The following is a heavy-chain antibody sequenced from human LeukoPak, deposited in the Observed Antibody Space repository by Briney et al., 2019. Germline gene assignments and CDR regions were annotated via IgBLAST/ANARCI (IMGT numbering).Heavy chain of an antibody. CDR2: IYHSGNT. CDR3: ARRGVTTIDY. D-gene: IGHD3-10*01. CDR1: GYSISSGYY. V-gene: IGHV4-38-2*02. Sequence: PSETLSLTCTVSGYSISSGYYWGWIRQPPGKGLEWIGSIYHSGNTFYNPSLKSRVTVLVDTSKNQFSLKLSSVTAADTAVYYCARRGVTTIDYWGQGTLVTVSS. J-gene: IGHJ4*02.